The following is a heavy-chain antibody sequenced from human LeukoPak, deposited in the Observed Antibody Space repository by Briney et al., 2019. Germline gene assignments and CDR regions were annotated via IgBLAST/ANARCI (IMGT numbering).Heavy chain of an antibody. V-gene: IGHV3-23*01. CDR3: AKDQGGGGYDSFDY. J-gene: IGHJ4*02. D-gene: IGHD5-12*01. Sequence: GGSLRLSCAASGFTFSSHAMSWVRQAPGKGLEWVSAISGSGGSTYYADSVKGRSTISRDNSKNTLYLQMNSLRAEDTAVYYCAKDQGGGGYDSFDYWGQGTLVTVSS. CDR1: GFTFSSHA. CDR2: ISGSGGST.